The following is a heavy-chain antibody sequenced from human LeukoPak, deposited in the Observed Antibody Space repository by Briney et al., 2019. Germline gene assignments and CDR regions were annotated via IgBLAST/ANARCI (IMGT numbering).Heavy chain of an antibody. CDR1: GFTFSSYA. V-gene: IGHV3-23*01. Sequence: GGSLRLSCAASGFTFSSYARSWVHQAPGKGLEWVSAISGSGGSTYYADSVKGRFTISRDNSKNTLYLQMNSLRAEDTAVYYCAKYPARGVAGYDYYFDYWGQGTLVTVSS. CDR2: ISGSGGST. CDR3: AKYPARGVAGYDYYFDY. D-gene: IGHD6-19*01. J-gene: IGHJ4*02.